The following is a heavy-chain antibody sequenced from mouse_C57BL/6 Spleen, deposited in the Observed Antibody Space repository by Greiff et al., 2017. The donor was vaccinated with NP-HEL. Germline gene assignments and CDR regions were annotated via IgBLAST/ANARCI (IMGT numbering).Heavy chain of an antibody. CDR1: GYAFSSSW. D-gene: IGHD2-3*01. CDR2: IYPGDGDT. CDR3: ANDFDD. Sequence: QVQLKESGPELVKPGASVKISCKASGYAFSSSWMNWVKQRPGKGLEWIGRIYPGDGDTNYNGKFKGKATLTADKSSSTAYMQLSSRTSEDSAVYFCANDFDDWGQGTTLTVAS. J-gene: IGHJ2*01. V-gene: IGHV1-82*01.